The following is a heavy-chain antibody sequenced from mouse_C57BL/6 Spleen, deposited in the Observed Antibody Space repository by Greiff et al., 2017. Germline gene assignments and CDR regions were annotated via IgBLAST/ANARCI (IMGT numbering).Heavy chain of an antibody. Sequence: QVQLQQSGAELVKPGASVKISCKASGYAFSSYWMNWVKQRPGKGLEWIGQIYPGDGDTNYNGKFKGKATLTADKSSSTAYMQHSSLTSEDSAIYFCARVYWDESYAMDYWGQGTSVTVSS. CDR3: ARVYWDESYAMDY. J-gene: IGHJ4*01. CDR1: GYAFSSYW. CDR2: IYPGDGDT. D-gene: IGHD4-1*01. V-gene: IGHV1-80*01.